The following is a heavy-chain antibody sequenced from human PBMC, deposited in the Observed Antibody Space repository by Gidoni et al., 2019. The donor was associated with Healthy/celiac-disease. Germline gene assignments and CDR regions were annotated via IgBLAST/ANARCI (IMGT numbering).Heavy chain of an antibody. CDR1: GYTVTSYG. J-gene: IGHJ6*02. CDR2: ISAYNGNT. D-gene: IGHD2-2*01. Sequence: QVQLVQSGAEVKKPGASVKVSCKASGYTVTSYGISWVRQAPGQGLEWMGWISAYNGNTNYAQKLQGRVTMTTDTSTSTAYMELRSLRSDDTAVYYCARDSGIVVVPAAIGWGYYYYGMDVWGQGTTVTVSS. CDR3: ARDSGIVVVPAAIGWGYYYYGMDV. V-gene: IGHV1-18*01.